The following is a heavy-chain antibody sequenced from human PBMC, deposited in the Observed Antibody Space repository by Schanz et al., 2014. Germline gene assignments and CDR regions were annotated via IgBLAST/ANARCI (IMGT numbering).Heavy chain of an antibody. J-gene: IGHJ4*02. D-gene: IGHD3-3*01. Sequence: EVQLVESGGGLIQPGGSLRLSWAASGFTFSSYSRNWVRQAPGKGLEWVSYVSRSTPDIYYADSVKGRFTMSRDNAKNSVFLQMNSLRAEDTAVYYCVRDSFFAFDYWGQGTLVTVSS. CDR2: VSRSTPDI. CDR3: VRDSFFAFDY. V-gene: IGHV3-48*01. CDR1: GFTFSSYS.